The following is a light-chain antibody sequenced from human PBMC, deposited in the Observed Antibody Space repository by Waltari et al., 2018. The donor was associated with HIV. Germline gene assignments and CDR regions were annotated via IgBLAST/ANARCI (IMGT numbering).Light chain of an antibody. CDR1: SSDVGAYNL. J-gene: IGLJ2*01. V-gene: IGLV2-23*02. CDR2: ELT. CDR3: CSYTGTGVV. Sequence: QSALTQPASVSGSPGQSITISCTGTSSDVGAYNLVSCYQQHPGKAPKLMIFELTQRPSGISDRFSGSRSGNTASLTISGLQAEDEGDYYCCSYTGTGVVFGGGTKLTVL.